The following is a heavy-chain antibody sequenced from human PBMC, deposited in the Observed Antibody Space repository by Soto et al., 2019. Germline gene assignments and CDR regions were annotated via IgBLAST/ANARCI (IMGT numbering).Heavy chain of an antibody. CDR1: GFTFSTYA. CDR2: ISGNGAST. V-gene: IGHV3-23*01. CDR3: AKEDGSGSYAGYYGLDV. J-gene: IGHJ6*02. D-gene: IGHD3-10*01. Sequence: GGSLRLSCAASGFTFSTYAMSWVRQAPGRGLEWVSEISGNGASTYYADSVKGRFTISRDNSKNSLYLQMNSLRAEDTAVYYCAKEDGSGSYAGYYGLDVWGQGTTVTVSS.